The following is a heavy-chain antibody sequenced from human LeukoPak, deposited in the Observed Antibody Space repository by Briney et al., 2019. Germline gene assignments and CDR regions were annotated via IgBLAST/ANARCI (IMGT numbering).Heavy chain of an antibody. J-gene: IGHJ5*02. CDR3: ARPDCFSGRCYLGT. V-gene: IGHV5-51*01. D-gene: IGHD6-19*01. Sequence: GESLKISCKSSGYTFTTYWIGWARLMPGKGLDWMGIINPNDSDTRYSPSFQGQVTISADRSINTVYLQWSSLRASDTAMYYCARPDCFSGRCYLGTWGQGTLVTVSS. CDR1: GYTFTTYW. CDR2: INPNDSDT.